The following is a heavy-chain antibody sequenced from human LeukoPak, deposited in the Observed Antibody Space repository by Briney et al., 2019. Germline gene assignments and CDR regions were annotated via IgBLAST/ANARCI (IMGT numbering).Heavy chain of an antibody. J-gene: IGHJ6*02. Sequence: AGGSLRLSCAASGFTFSIYGMHWVRQAPGKGLEWLAFIRNDGSNKYYADSVKGRFTNSRDNSKNTVYLQMDSLRTEDTAVYYCARTDSFGMDVWGQGTTVTVSS. CDR2: IRNDGSNK. V-gene: IGHV3-30*02. D-gene: IGHD5-18*01. CDR1: GFTFSIYG. CDR3: ARTDSFGMDV.